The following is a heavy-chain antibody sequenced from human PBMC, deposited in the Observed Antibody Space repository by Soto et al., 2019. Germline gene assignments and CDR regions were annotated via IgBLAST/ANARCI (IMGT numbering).Heavy chain of an antibody. CDR3: ARSWGFALDY. J-gene: IGHJ4*02. Sequence: PSETLSLTCTVSGGSISSYYWSWIRQPPGKGLEWIGYIYYSGSTNYNPSLKGRVTISVDTSKNQFSLKLSSVTAADTAVYYCARSWGFALDYWGQGTLVTVSS. CDR2: IYYSGST. CDR1: GGSISSYY. V-gene: IGHV4-59*01. D-gene: IGHD3-10*01.